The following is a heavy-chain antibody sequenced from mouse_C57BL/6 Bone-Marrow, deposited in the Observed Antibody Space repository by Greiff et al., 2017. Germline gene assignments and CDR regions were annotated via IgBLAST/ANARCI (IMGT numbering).Heavy chain of an antibody. D-gene: IGHD4-1*01. CDR1: GFSLTSYG. CDR2: IWRGGST. CDR3: AKNAWAWFAY. Sequence: QVQLKESGPGLVQPSQSLSITCTVSGFSLTSYGLHWVRQSPGKGLEWLGVIWRGGSTDYNAAFMSRLSITKENSKSQVFFRMNGLQADDTAIYYCAKNAWAWFAYWGQGTLVTVAA. V-gene: IGHV2-5*01. J-gene: IGHJ3*01.